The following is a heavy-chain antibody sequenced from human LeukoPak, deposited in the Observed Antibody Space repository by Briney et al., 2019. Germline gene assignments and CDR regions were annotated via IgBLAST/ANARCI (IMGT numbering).Heavy chain of an antibody. V-gene: IGHV3-48*03. J-gene: IGHJ5*02. D-gene: IGHD6-19*01. Sequence: GGSLRLSCAASGFTFSSYEMNWVRQAPGKGLEWVSYISSSGSFIYYADSVKGRFTISRDNAKNSLYLQMNSLRVEETAVYYCAREGKQWPNDNWFDPWGQGTLVTVSS. CDR3: AREGKQWPNDNWFDP. CDR1: GFTFSSYE. CDR2: ISSSGSFI.